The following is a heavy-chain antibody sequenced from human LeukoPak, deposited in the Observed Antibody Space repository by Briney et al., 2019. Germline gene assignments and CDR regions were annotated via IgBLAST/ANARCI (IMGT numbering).Heavy chain of an antibody. Sequence: ASVKVSCKAFGYTFTGYYMHWVRQAPGQGLEWMGWINPNSGGTNYAQKFQGRVTMTRDTSISTAYMELSRLRSDDTAVYYCARGYCDTNDCPPGAYWGQGALVTVSS. CDR3: ARGYCDTNDCPPGAY. CDR2: INPNSGGT. V-gene: IGHV1-2*02. CDR1: GYTFTGYY. J-gene: IGHJ4*02. D-gene: IGHD3-9*01.